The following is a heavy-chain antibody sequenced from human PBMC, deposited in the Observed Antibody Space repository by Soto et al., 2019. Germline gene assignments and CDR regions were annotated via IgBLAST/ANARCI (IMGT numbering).Heavy chain of an antibody. CDR1: GGTFSSYT. J-gene: IGHJ6*02. D-gene: IGHD2-15*01. CDR3: AEGQAARFAYYGMDV. V-gene: IGHV1-69*02. CDR2: IIPILGIA. Sequence: QVQLVQSGAEVKKPGSSVKVSCKASGGTFSSYTISWVRQAPGQGLEWMGRIIPILGIANYAQKFQGRVKITADKSTSTAYMELSSLRSEDTAVYYCAEGQAARFAYYGMDVWGQGTTVTVSS.